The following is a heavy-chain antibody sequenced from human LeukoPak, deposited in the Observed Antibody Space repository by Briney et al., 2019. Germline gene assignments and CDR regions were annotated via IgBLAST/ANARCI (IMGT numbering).Heavy chain of an antibody. CDR3: ARGASITMIVVARYLNHY. D-gene: IGHD3-22*01. V-gene: IGHV1-2*02. J-gene: IGHJ4*02. CDR1: GYTFTGYY. CDR2: INPNSGGT. Sequence: ASVKVSCKASGYTFTGYYMHWVRQAPGQGLEWMGWINPNSGGTNYAQKFQGRVTMTRDTSISTAYMELSRLRSDDTAVYYCARGASITMIVVARYLNHYWGQGTLVTVSS.